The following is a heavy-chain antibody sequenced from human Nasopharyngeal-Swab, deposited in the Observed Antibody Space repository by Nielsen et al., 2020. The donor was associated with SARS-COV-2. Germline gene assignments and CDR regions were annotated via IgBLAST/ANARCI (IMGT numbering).Heavy chain of an antibody. CDR1: GGTFSSYA. CDR3: ARAPYDSSGYYYLPFDY. CDR2: IIPIFGTA. V-gene: IGHV1-69*13. Sequence: SVTVPCQASGGTFSSYAISWVRQPPGQGLEWMGGIIPIFGTANYAQKFQGRVTITADESTSTAYMELSSLRSEDTAVYYCARAPYDSSGYYYLPFDYWGQGTLVTVSS. J-gene: IGHJ4*02. D-gene: IGHD3-22*01.